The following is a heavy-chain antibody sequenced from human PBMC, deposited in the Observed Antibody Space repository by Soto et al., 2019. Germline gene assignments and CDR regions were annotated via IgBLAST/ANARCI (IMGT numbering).Heavy chain of an antibody. CDR1: GYSFTSYW. V-gene: IGHV5-51*01. J-gene: IGHJ4*02. CDR2: IYPGDSDT. D-gene: IGHD5-18*01. Sequence: PXEFLKISFKGAGYSFTSYWIGWVRQMPGKGLEWMGIIYPGDSDTRYSPSFQGQVTISADKSISTAYLQWSSLKASDAAMYYCARLAAAMAPFDYWGQGTLVTVSS. CDR3: ARLAAAMAPFDY.